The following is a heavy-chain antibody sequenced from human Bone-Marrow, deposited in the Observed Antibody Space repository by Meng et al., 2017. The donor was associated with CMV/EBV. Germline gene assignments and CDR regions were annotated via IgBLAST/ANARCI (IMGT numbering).Heavy chain of an antibody. CDR1: GHTFTGYY. CDR2: ITPNIGGT. CDR3: ARDHEGVDTAMVTQYYYDSSTDY. Sequence: ASVKVSCKASGHTFTGYYMHWARQAPGQGLEWMGWITPNIGGTNYAQKFQGRVTMTRDTSISTAYMELSRLRSDDTAVYYCARDHEGVDTAMVTQYYYDSSTDYWGQGTLVTVSS. J-gene: IGHJ4*02. D-gene: IGHD5-18*01. V-gene: IGHV1-2*02.